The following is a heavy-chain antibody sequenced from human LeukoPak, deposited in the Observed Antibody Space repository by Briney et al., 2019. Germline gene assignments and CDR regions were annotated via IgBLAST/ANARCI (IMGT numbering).Heavy chain of an antibody. Sequence: PSETLSLTCTVSGGSISSGSYYWSWIRQPAGKGLEWIGSIYYSGSTNYNPSPKSRVTISVDTSKNQFSLKLSSVTAADTAVYYCARGRGIAAAGIEDYYMDVWGKGTTVTVSS. D-gene: IGHD6-13*01. CDR2: IYYSGST. CDR1: GGSISSGSYY. J-gene: IGHJ6*03. CDR3: ARGRGIAAAGIEDYYMDV. V-gene: IGHV4-61*10.